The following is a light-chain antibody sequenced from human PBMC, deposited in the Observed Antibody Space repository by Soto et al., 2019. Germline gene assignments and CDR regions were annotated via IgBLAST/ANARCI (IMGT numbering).Light chain of an antibody. Sequence: AIQLTQSPSSLSASVGERVTVTCRASQAINTALAWYQQKPGIPPNLLIFDASSLADGVPSRFSGSGSGTDFTLTINSLQPEDFATYSCQQFYSYPRAVGGGTKVDIK. CDR2: DAS. J-gene: IGKJ4*01. CDR3: QQFYSYPRA. CDR1: QAINTA. V-gene: IGKV1-13*02.